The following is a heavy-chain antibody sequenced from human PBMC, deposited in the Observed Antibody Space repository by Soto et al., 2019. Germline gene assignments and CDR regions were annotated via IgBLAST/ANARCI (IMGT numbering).Heavy chain of an antibody. V-gene: IGHV3-23*01. CDR1: GFTFSSSA. D-gene: IGHD4-17*01. CDR3: AKDPSTVVTTCFDY. CDR2: ISGNGANT. Sequence: GGSLRLSCAASGFTFSSSAMGWVRQAPGKGLEWVSAISGNGANTYYADSVKGRFTISRDNSKNTLYLQMNSLRAEDTAVYYCAKDPSTVVTTCFDYWGQGTLVTVSS. J-gene: IGHJ4*02.